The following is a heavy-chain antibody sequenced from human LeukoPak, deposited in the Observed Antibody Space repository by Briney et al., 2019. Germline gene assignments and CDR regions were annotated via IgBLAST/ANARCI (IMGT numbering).Heavy chain of an antibody. J-gene: IGHJ4*02. V-gene: IGHV3-21*01. CDR2: ISSSSSYI. CDR3: ARARGGYDLDY. Sequence: GGSLRLSCAASGFTFSSYSMNWVRQAPGKGLEWVSSISSSSSYIYYADSVKGRFTISRDNAKNSLYLQMNSLRVEDTAVYYCARARGGYDLDYWGQGTLVTVSS. CDR1: GFTFSSYS. D-gene: IGHD5-12*01.